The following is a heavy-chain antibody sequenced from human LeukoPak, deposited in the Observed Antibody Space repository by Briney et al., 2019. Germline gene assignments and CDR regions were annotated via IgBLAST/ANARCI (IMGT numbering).Heavy chain of an antibody. D-gene: IGHD5-18*01. CDR2: ISSSSGYK. CDR3: AKVGGNSYGEIDY. J-gene: IGHJ4*02. V-gene: IGHV3-21*04. Sequence: GGSLRLSCAVSGFTFSSYSMTWVRQAPGKGLEWVSSISSSSGYKYYADSVKGRFTISRDNAKNSLYLQMDSLRAEDAAVYYCAKVGGNSYGEIDYWGQGTLVTVSS. CDR1: GFTFSSYS.